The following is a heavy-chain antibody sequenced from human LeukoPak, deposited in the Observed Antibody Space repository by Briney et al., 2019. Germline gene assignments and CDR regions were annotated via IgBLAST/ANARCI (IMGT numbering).Heavy chain of an antibody. CDR3: ANDGGKISY. CDR2: IWYYGSNK. V-gene: IGHV3-33*06. CDR1: GFTFSSYG. J-gene: IGHJ4*02. Sequence: PGRSLRLSCAASGFTFSSYGMHWVRQAPGKGLEWVAVIWYYGSNKYYADSVNGRFTISRDNSKNTLYLQMNSLRAEDTAVYYCANDGGKISYWGQGTLVTVSS. D-gene: IGHD2-15*01.